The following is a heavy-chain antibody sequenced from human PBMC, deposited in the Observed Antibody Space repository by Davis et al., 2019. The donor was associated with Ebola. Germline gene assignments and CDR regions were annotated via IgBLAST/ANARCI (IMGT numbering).Heavy chain of an antibody. CDR2: IYYSGST. D-gene: IGHD3-16*02. CDR1: GGSISSSSYF. CDR3: ARLPPEDYVWGSYRHLSWYFDL. Sequence: PSETLSLTCTVSGGSISSSSYFWGWIRQPPGKGLEWIGSIYYSGSTYYNPSLKSRVTISVDTSKNQFSLKLSSVTAADTAVYYCARLPPEDYVWGSYRHLSWYFDLWGRGTLVTVSS. V-gene: IGHV4-39*01. J-gene: IGHJ2*01.